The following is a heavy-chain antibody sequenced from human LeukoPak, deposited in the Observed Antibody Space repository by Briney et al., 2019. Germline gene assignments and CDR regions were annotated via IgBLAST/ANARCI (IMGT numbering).Heavy chain of an antibody. CDR3: ARDHYYDSSGYDDY. J-gene: IGHJ4*02. CDR1: GFTFSSYW. CDR2: IKQDGSEK. D-gene: IGHD3-22*01. V-gene: IGHV3-7*01. Sequence: GGSLRLSCAASGFTFSSYWMSWVRQAPGKGLEWVANIKQDGSEKYYVDSVKGRFTISRDNAKNSLYLQMNSLRAEDTAAYYCARDHYYDSSGYDDYWGQGTLVTVSS.